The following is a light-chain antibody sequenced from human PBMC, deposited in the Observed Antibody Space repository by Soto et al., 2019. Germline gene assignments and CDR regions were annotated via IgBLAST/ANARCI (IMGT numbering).Light chain of an antibody. Sequence: FMLTQPHSVSASPGKTVTISCTRSSGNIASNYVQWYQQRPGSSPTIVIYEDNQRPSGVPDRFSGSIDSASSSASLTISGLKTEDEADYYCQSYDSSNWVFGGGTKLTVL. J-gene: IGLJ3*02. CDR2: EDN. CDR1: SGNIASNY. CDR3: QSYDSSNWV. V-gene: IGLV6-57*01.